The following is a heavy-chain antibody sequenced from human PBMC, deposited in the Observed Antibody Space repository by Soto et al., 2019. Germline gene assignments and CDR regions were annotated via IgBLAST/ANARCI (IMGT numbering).Heavy chain of an antibody. CDR3: ASEKHNYPTYY. Sequence: QLQLQESGPGLVKPSETLSLTCTVSGGSISSSSYYWGWIRQPPGKGLEWIGNINYSGSTYYNPSLKRPGTKYVDTSHYQFPLKQSSFAAADTAVYVCASEKHNYPTYYWGQVTLVAVSS. J-gene: IGHJ4*02. V-gene: IGHV4-39*01. CDR1: GGSISSSSYY. D-gene: IGHD3-10*01. CDR2: INYSGST.